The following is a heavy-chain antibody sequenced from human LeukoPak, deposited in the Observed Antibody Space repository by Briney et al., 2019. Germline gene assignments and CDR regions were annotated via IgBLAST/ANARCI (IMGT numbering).Heavy chain of an antibody. J-gene: IGHJ6*04. Sequence: GGSLRLSCAASGFTFSSYEMNWVRQAPGKGLEWVSYISSSGSTIYYADSVKGRFTITRDNAKNSLYLQMNSLRAEDTAVYYCAELGITIIGGVWGKGTTVTISS. V-gene: IGHV3-48*03. CDR1: GFTFSSYE. CDR3: AELGITIIGGV. CDR2: ISSSGSTI. D-gene: IGHD3-10*02.